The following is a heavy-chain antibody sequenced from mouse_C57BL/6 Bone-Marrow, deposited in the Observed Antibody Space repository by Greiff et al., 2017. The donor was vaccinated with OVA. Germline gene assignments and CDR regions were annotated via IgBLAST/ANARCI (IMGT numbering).Heavy chain of an antibody. V-gene: IGHV1-18*01. CDR2: INPNNGGT. CDR1: GYTFTDYN. J-gene: IGHJ1*03. Sequence: VQLKESGPELVKPGASVKIPCKASGYTFTDYNMDWVKQSHGKSLEWIGDINPNNGGTIYNQKFKGKATLTVDKSSSTAYMELRSLTSEDTAVYYCAILGYWYFDVWGTGTTVTVSS. CDR3: AILGYWYFDV.